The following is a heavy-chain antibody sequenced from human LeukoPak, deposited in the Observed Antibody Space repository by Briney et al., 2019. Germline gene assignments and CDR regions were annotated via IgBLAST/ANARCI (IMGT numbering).Heavy chain of an antibody. J-gene: IGHJ4*02. D-gene: IGHD3-10*01. CDR2: VNPSGGGT. CDR3: ARNRGASSYGYVDY. CDR1: GYTFTNYY. Sequence: ASVKVSCKASGYTFTNYYIHWVRQAPGQGLEWMGVVNPSGGGTSYSQMFQGRLTMTRDMSTSTVYMELSSLTSDDTAVYYCARNRGASSYGYVDYWGQGTLVTVSS. V-gene: IGHV1-46*01.